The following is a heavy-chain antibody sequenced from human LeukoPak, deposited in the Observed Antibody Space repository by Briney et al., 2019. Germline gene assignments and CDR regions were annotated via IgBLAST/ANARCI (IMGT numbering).Heavy chain of an antibody. CDR3: ARLPYYYDSSGYTNYFDY. Sequence: GESLKISCKGSGYSFTSYWIGWVRQMPGKGLEWMGIIYPGDSDTRYSPSFQGQVTISADKSISTAYLQWSSLKASDAAMYYCARLPYYYDSSGYTNYFDYWGQGTLVTVSS. D-gene: IGHD3-22*01. CDR2: IYPGDSDT. CDR1: GYSFTSYW. V-gene: IGHV5-51*01. J-gene: IGHJ4*02.